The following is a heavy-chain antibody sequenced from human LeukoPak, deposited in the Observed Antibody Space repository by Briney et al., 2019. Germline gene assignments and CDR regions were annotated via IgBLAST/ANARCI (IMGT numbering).Heavy chain of an antibody. CDR1: GFTFSNAW. J-gene: IGHJ3*02. Sequence: GGSLRLSCAASGFTFSNAWMSWVRQAPGKGLEWVGRIKSEADGGTTDYAAPVKGRFTISRDDSRSIAYLQMNSLKTEDTAVYYCTRRYNYDSSGYYYVRDAFDIWGQGTMVTVSS. D-gene: IGHD3-22*01. CDR3: TRRYNYDSSGYYYVRDAFDI. CDR2: IKSEADGGTT. V-gene: IGHV3-15*01.